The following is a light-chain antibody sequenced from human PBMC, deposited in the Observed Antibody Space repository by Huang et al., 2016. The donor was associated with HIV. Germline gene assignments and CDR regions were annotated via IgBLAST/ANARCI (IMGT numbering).Light chain of an antibody. CDR1: QSINSH. J-gene: IGKJ1*01. CDR3: QQYYHWPQT. V-gene: IGKV3-15*01. CDR2: GAS. Sequence: EIVLTQSPATLSVSPGERVTLSCRASQSINSHLAWYQQKYGQAPRLLISGASTRASGIPARFSGSGSRTEFTLTISSLQSEDFAVYYCQQYYHWPQTFGQGTKVEIK.